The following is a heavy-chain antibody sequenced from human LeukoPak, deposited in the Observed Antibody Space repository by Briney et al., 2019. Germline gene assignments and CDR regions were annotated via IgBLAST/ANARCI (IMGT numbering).Heavy chain of an antibody. V-gene: IGHV3-30*02. CDR3: ARDRDYSNYSPYYFDY. D-gene: IGHD4-11*01. CDR1: GFTFSSYG. J-gene: IGHJ4*02. CDR2: IRYDGSNK. Sequence: PGGSLRLSCAAPGFTFSSYGMHWVRQAPGKGLEWVAFIRYDGSNKYYADSVKGRFTISRDNSKNTLYLQMNSLRAEDTAVYYCARDRDYSNYSPYYFDYWGRGTLVTVSS.